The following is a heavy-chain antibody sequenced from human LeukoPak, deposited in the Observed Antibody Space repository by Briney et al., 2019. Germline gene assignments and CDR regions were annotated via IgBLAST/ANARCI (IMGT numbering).Heavy chain of an antibody. Sequence: WETLSLTCTVSGGSIRTFYLSWIRQPVGKGLEWIGRMSPSATTYNPSLKSRVTMSIDTSKSQFFLNLRSVTAADTAVYYCARDSGTTGEVKFVPWGQGILVTVSS. D-gene: IGHD3-16*01. CDR1: GGSIRTFY. V-gene: IGHV4-4*07. J-gene: IGHJ5*02. CDR3: ARDSGTTGEVKFVP. CDR2: MSPSATT.